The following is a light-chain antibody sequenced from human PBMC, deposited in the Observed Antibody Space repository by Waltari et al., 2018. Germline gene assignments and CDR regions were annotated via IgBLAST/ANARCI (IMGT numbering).Light chain of an antibody. V-gene: IGKV3-15*01. Sequence: EIVMTQSPGTLSVSPGDEVVLSCRASQSVNNKVAWYQQRPGQAPRLLIHGASARATGVPARFSGSGSGTDFTLTIFGLQSEDFAVYYCQQYNNWPPWTFGQGTKVQMK. CDR2: GAS. CDR1: QSVNNK. J-gene: IGKJ1*01. CDR3: QQYNNWPPWT.